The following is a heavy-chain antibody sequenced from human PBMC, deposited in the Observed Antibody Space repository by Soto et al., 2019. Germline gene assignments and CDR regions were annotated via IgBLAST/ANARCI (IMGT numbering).Heavy chain of an antibody. CDR1: GGSVSSGSNH. D-gene: IGHD5-12*01. V-gene: IGHV4-61*01. J-gene: IGHJ6*02. CDR2: ITDSGST. CDR3: ARVQGYDYYYYGLDV. Sequence: SETLSLTCTVSGGSVSSGSNHWSWVRQSPGKGLEWIGYITDSGSTNHNPSLKRRVTISVDTSKNQFSLRLSSVTAADTAVYYCARVQGYDYYYYGLDVWGQGTTVTVSS.